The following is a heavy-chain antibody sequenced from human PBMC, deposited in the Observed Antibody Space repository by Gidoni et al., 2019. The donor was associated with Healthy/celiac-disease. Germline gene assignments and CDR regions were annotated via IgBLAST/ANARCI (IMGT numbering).Heavy chain of an antibody. Sequence: QVQLVESGGGVVQPGRSLSLSCAASGFTFSSYAMHWVRQAPGKGPEWVAVISYDGSNKYYADSVKGRFTISRDNSKNTLYLQMNSLRAEDTAVYYCASIGGALGAMSPFGWGQGTLVTVSS. CDR2: ISYDGSNK. V-gene: IGHV3-30-3*01. CDR1: GFTFSSYA. CDR3: ASIGGALGAMSPFG. J-gene: IGHJ4*02. D-gene: IGHD1-26*01.